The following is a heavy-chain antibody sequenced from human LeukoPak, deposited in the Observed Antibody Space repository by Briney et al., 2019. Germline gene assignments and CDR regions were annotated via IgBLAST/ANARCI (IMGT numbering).Heavy chain of an antibody. Sequence: SETLSLTCTVSGDSISSGAYYWSWIRQPAGKGLEWIGRIYSNGNTNYKPSLKGRVTISLDTSKRQFSLQLTSVTAADTAMYYCARDSVSWFGFDSWGQGTLVTVSS. CDR1: GDSISSGAYY. J-gene: IGHJ5*01. CDR3: ARDSVSWFGFDS. V-gene: IGHV4-61*02. CDR2: IYSNGNT. D-gene: IGHD3-10*01.